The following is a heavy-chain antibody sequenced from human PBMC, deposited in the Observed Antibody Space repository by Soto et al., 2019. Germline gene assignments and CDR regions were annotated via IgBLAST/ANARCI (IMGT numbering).Heavy chain of an antibody. CDR3: ARGRRGDYYFDSRDFDY. Sequence: SGPTLVNPTQTLTLTCTYSGFALSTSGMCVSWIRQPPGKALEWLAIIDWDDDKFFNTYLKTRLTISKDTSKNLVVLTMTNMDPADTATYFCARGRRGDYYFDSRDFDYWGQGTLVTVS. J-gene: IGHJ4*02. CDR1: GFALSTSGMC. CDR2: IDWDDDK. D-gene: IGHD3-22*01. V-gene: IGHV2-70*01.